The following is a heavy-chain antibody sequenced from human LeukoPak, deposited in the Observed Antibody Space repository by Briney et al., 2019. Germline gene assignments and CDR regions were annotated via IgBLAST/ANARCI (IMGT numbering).Heavy chain of an antibody. CDR3: ARDQDLGSGSDY. D-gene: IGHD6-19*01. V-gene: IGHV4-39*07. J-gene: IGHJ4*02. Sequence: MSSETLSLTCTVSGGSISSSSYYWGWIRQPPGKGLEWIGSIYHSGSTYYNPSLKSRVTISVDTSKNQFSLKLSSVTAADTAVYYCARDQDLGSGSDYWGQGTLVTVSS. CDR1: GGSISSSSYY. CDR2: IYHSGST.